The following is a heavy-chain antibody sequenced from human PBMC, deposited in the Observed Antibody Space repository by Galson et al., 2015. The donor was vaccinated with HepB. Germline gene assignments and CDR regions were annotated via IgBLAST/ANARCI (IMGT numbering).Heavy chain of an antibody. CDR1: GYSFTSYW. J-gene: IGHJ5*02. Sequence: QSGAEVKKPGESLKISCKGSGYSFTSYWIGWVRQMPGKGLEWMGIIYPGDSGTRYSPSFQGHVTISADKSISTAYLQWSSLKASDTAMYYCARHSLSGSWEGDWFDPWGQGTLVTVSS. CDR3: ARHSLSGSWEGDWFDP. CDR2: IYPGDSGT. D-gene: IGHD6-13*01. V-gene: IGHV5-51*01.